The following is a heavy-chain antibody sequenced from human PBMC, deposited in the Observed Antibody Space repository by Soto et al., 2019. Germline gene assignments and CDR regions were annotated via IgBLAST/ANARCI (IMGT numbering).Heavy chain of an antibody. J-gene: IGHJ4*02. D-gene: IGHD1-1*01. CDR1: GFTVSNYA. CDR2: LSNSGGST. CDR3: AMEIMESFTCLDY. Sequence: GGSLRLSCAASGFTVSNYAMGWVRQAPGKGLEWVSTLSNSGGSTFYADSVRGRFTISRDNSKNTLYLLMNSLRAEDTAVYYCAMEIMESFTCLDYWDQGSLVTVSS. V-gene: IGHV3-23*01.